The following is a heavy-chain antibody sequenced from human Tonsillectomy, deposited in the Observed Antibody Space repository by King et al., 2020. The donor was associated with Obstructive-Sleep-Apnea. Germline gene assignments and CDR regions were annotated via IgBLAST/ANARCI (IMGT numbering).Heavy chain of an antibody. CDR3: ARGGAVAGTRYYYYGMDV. D-gene: IGHD6-19*01. CDR1: GYTFTGYY. CDR2: INPNSGGT. Sequence: QLVQSGAEVKKPGASVKVSCKASGYTFTGYYMHWVRQAPGQGLEWMGWINPNSGGTNYAQKFQGWVTMTRDTSISTAYMELSRLRSDDTAVYYCARGGAVAGTRYYYYGMDVWGQGTTVTVSS. J-gene: IGHJ6*02. V-gene: IGHV1-2*04.